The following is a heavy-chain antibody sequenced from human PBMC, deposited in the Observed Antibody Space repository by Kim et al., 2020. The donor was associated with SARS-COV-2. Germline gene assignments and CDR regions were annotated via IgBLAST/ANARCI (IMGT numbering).Heavy chain of an antibody. V-gene: IGHV3-9*01. J-gene: IGHJ4*02. Sequence: ADSVKGRFTSSRDNAKNSLYLQMNSLRAEDTALYYCAKGAAIHLWFGEWDWGQGTLVTVSS. CDR3: AKGAAIHLWFGEWD. D-gene: IGHD3-10*01.